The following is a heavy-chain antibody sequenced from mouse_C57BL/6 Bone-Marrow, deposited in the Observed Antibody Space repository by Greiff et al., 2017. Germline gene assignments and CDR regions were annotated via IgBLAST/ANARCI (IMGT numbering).Heavy chain of an antibody. J-gene: IGHJ1*03. V-gene: IGHV1-42*01. CDR1: GYSFTGYY. D-gene: IGHD2-4*01. Sequence: VQLQQSGPELVKPGASVKISCKASGYSFTGYYMNWVKQSTEKSLEWIGEINPSTGGTTSNQKFKAKATLTVDKSSSTAYMQLKSLTSEDSAVYYCARGYDYDVGWYFDVWGTGTTVTVSS. CDR2: INPSTGGT. CDR3: ARGYDYDVGWYFDV.